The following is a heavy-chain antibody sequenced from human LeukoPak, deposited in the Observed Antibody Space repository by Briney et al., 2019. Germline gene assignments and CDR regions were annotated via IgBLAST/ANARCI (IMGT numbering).Heavy chain of an antibody. V-gene: IGHV3-33*06. Sequence: PGGSLRLSCAASGFTFSSYGMHWVRQAPGKGLEWVAVIWYDGSNKYYADSVKGRFTISRDNSKNTLYLQMNSLRAEGTAVYYCAKDWDSWSGYSAFDIWGQGTMVTVSS. CDR2: IWYDGSNK. CDR3: AKDWDSWSGYSAFDI. D-gene: IGHD3-3*01. CDR1: GFTFSSYG. J-gene: IGHJ3*02.